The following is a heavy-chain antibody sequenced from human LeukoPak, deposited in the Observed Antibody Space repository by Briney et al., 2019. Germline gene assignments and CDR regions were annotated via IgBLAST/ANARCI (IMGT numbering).Heavy chain of an antibody. CDR2: IYTSGST. J-gene: IGHJ5*02. CDR3: ARGAVSGYYEPNWFDP. D-gene: IGHD3-22*01. Sequence: SETLSLTCTVPGGSISSSTYYWNWIRQPAGKGLEWIGRIYTSGSTNYNPSLKSRVTISVDTSKNQFSLKLSSVTAADTAVYYCARGAVSGYYEPNWFDPWGQGTLVTVSS. V-gene: IGHV4-61*02. CDR1: GGSISSSTYY.